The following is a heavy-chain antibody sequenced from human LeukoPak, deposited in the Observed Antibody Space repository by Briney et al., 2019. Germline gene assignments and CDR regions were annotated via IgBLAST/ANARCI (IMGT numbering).Heavy chain of an antibody. CDR3: AKDPYMSSTALDY. CDR2: IWYDGSNK. V-gene: IGHV3-33*06. D-gene: IGHD6-6*01. CDR1: GFTFSSYG. Sequence: GRSLRLSCAASGFTFSSYGMHWVRQAPGKGVEWVALIWYDGSNKYYADSVKGRFTISRDNFNNTLYLQMNSLRVEDTAVYYCAKDPYMSSTALDYWGQGTLVTVSS. J-gene: IGHJ4*02.